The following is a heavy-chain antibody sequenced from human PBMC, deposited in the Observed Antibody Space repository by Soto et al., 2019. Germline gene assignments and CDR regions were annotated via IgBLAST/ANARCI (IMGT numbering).Heavy chain of an antibody. CDR2: INPSGGST. V-gene: IGHV1-46*01. CDR3: ARAEYYHDSSGYYPPVRPFDY. J-gene: IGHJ4*02. CDR1: GYTFTSYY. Sequence: ASVKVSCKASGYTFTSYYMHWVRQAPGQGLEWMGIINPSGGSTSNAQKFQGRVTMTRDTSTSTVYMELSSLRSEDTAVYYCARAEYYHDSSGYYPPVRPFDYWGQGTLVTVSS. D-gene: IGHD3-22*01.